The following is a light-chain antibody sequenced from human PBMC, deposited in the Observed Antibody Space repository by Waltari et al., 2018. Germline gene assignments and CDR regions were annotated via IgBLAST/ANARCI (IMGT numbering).Light chain of an antibody. V-gene: IGKV3-20*01. CDR1: QSVGRS. J-gene: IGKJ1*01. Sequence: EIVLTQSPGTLSLSPGERATLSCRASQSVGRSLAWYQQRPGQAPRLLMYGASSRAANIPDRFGGSGSGTDLSLTINRLEPEDFAVYYCQHYLRLPVSFGQGTKVEIK. CDR2: GAS. CDR3: QHYLRLPVS.